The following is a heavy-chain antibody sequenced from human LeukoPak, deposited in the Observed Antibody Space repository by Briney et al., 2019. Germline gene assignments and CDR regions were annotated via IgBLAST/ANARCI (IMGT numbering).Heavy chain of an antibody. CDR2: IKQDGSEK. CDR1: GFTFSSYW. Sequence: PGGSLRLSCAASGFTFSSYWMSWVRQAPGKGLGWVANIKQDGSEKYYVDSVKGRFTISRDNAKNSLYLQMNSLRAEDTAVYYCAREARYGDYVAVDYWGQGTLVTVSS. J-gene: IGHJ4*02. V-gene: IGHV3-7*01. D-gene: IGHD4-17*01. CDR3: AREARYGDYVAVDY.